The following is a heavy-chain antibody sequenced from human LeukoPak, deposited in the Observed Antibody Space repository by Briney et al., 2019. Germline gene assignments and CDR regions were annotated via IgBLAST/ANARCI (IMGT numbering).Heavy chain of an antibody. D-gene: IGHD2-2*01. V-gene: IGHV1-2*02. CDR1: GYTFTGYY. J-gene: IGHJ4*02. CDR3: ARGLIVVVPAAIGY. CDR2: INPNSGGT. Sequence: GASVKVSCKASGYTFTGYYMHWVRQAPGQGLEWMGWINPNSGGTNYVQKFQGRVTMTRDTSISTAYMELSRLRSDDTAVYYCARGLIVVVPAAIGYWGQGTLVTVSS.